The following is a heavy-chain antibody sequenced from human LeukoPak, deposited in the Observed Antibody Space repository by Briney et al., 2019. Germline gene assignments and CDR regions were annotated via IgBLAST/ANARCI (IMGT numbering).Heavy chain of an antibody. J-gene: IGHJ3*02. CDR3: ARDKSGPTAHYDVFDI. CDR1: GGSISNNY. Sequence: SETLSLTCTVSGGSISNNYWNWHWIRQPQGRGLEWIGYIYYSGSTNYNPSLRSRVTIAVDKSNNQVSPKLSSVTAADTAMYYCARDKSGPTAHYDVFDIWGQGTMVTVSS. V-gene: IGHV4-59*01. D-gene: IGHD4/OR15-4a*01. CDR2: IYYSGST.